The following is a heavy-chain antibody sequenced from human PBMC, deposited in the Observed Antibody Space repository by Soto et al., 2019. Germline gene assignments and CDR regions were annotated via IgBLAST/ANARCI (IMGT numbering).Heavy chain of an antibody. D-gene: IGHD6-6*01. J-gene: IGHJ5*02. V-gene: IGHV3-21*01. CDR3: ARDWMVGIDSSSSLDIWFDP. CDR2: ISSSSSYI. CDR1: GFTFSSYS. Sequence: GGSLRLSCAASGFTFSSYSMNWVRQAPGKGLEWVSSISSSSSYIYYADSVKGRFTISRDNAKNSLYLQMNSLRAEDTAVYYCARDWMVGIDSSSSLDIWFDPWGQGTLVTVSS.